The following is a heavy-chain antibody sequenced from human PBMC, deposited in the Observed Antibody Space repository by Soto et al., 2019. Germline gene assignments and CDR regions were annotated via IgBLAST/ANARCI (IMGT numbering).Heavy chain of an antibody. J-gene: IGHJ6*02. CDR1: GFTFNTYG. CDR3: ARSDCTGPSGYSWPVNYGVDV. Sequence: QVQLVESGGGVVQPGGSLRLSCTASGFTFNTYGMHWVRQAPGKGLEWVAIIWYDGSNKFHADSVKGRFTISRDNSKNTLYMQMHSLRVEDTAVYYCARSDCTGPSGYSWPVNYGVDVWGQGTTVTVPS. V-gene: IGHV3-33*01. D-gene: IGHD2-8*02. CDR2: IWYDGSNK.